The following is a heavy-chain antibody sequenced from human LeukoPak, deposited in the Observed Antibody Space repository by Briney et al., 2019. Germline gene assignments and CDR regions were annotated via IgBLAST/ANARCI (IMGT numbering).Heavy chain of an antibody. CDR2: IIPIFGIA. CDR1: GGTFSSYA. V-gene: IGHV1-69*04. D-gene: IGHD3-3*01. CDR3: ARDNFGVVDY. J-gene: IGHJ4*02. Sequence: ASVKVSCKASGGTFSSYAISWVRQAPGQGLEWMGRIIPIFGIANYAQKFQGRVTITVDKSTSTAYMELSSLRSEDTAVYYCARDNFGVVDYWGQGTLVTVSS.